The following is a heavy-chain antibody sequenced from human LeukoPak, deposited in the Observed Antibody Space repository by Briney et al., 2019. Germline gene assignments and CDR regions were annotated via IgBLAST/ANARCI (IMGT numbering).Heavy chain of an antibody. CDR3: VRDGLVGATRGYYFDY. V-gene: IGHV3-7*01. Sequence: GGSLRLSCAASGFTFSSYWMSWVRQAPGKGLEWVANIKQDGSERYDVDTVKGRFTISRDNAKNSLYLQMNSLRAEDTAVYYCVRDGLVGATRGYYFDYWGQGTLVTVSS. J-gene: IGHJ4*02. CDR1: GFTFSSYW. D-gene: IGHD1-26*01. CDR2: IKQDGSER.